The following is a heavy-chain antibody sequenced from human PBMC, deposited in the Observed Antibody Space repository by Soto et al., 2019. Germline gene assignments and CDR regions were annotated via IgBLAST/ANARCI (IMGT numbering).Heavy chain of an antibody. Sequence: QVQLQESGPGLVKPSQTLSLTCTVSGGSISSGGYYWSWIRQHPGKGPEWIGSIYYSGSTYYNPSLKSRVNLTVDPVKNQFSLELSFGTAADPAVYYCARGVLHWGQGTLVTVSS. V-gene: IGHV4-31*03. CDR1: GGSISSGGYY. J-gene: IGHJ4*02. CDR3: ARGVLH. D-gene: IGHD3-16*01. CDR2: IYYSGST.